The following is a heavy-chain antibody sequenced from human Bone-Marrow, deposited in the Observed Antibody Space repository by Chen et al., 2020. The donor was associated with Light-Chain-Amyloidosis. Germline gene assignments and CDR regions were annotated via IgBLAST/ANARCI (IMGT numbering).Heavy chain of an antibody. CDR2: IYPDASDA. Sequence: EVQLEQSGPEVKKPGESLKISCKGSGYTFPNYWIGWVRQMPGKGLEWMGVIYPDASDARYSPSFEGQFTIPADKSITTAYLQWRSLKASDTAMYYCARRRDGYNFDDWGQGTLVTVSS. CDR3: ARRRDGYNFDD. V-gene: IGHV5-51*01. CDR1: GYTFPNYW. D-gene: IGHD5-12*01. J-gene: IGHJ4*02.